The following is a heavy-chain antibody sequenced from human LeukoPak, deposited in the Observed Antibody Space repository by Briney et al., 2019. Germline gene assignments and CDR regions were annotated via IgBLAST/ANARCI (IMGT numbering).Heavy chain of an antibody. V-gene: IGHV3-23*01. CDR3: AKPLSAASGTDFDY. CDR1: GFTFSSYA. D-gene: IGHD6-13*01. Sequence: PGGSLRLSCAASGFTFSSYAMSWVRQAPGKGLEWVSGISGSGTTTYYADSVKGRFTISRDISKNTLYLQMNSLRADDTAVYYCAKPLSAASGTDFDYWGQGTLVTVSS. J-gene: IGHJ4*02. CDR2: ISGSGTTT.